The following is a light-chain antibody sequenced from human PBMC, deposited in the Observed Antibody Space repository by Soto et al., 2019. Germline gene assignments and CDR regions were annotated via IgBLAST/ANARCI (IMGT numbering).Light chain of an antibody. CDR2: DAS. CDR3: QQRSNWPPYT. Sequence: EIVLTQSPATLSLSPGERATLSCRASQSVSSYLAWYQQKPGQAPRLLIYDASNRATGIPARFSGSGSGTDFTLTISSLEPEDFAVDYGQQRSNWPPYTFGQGNKLEIK. V-gene: IGKV3-11*01. J-gene: IGKJ2*01. CDR1: QSVSSY.